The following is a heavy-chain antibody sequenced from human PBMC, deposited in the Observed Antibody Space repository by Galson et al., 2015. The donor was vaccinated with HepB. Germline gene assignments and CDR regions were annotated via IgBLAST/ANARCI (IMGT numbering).Heavy chain of an antibody. CDR3: ARDLRPTNFGVFTLDY. CDR1: GFTFIGYH. D-gene: IGHD3-3*01. Sequence: SVKVSCKGSGFTFIGYHIHWVRQAPGQGLEWLGRINPNGGATTYAQKFQGRVTLTRTTSSKTAYMELTSLKPDDSAVYYCARDLRPTNFGVFTLDYWGQGSLVTVPS. CDR2: INPNGGAT. V-gene: IGHV1-2*06. J-gene: IGHJ4*02.